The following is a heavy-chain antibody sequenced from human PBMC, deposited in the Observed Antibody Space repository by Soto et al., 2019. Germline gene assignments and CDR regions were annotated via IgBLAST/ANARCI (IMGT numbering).Heavy chain of an antibody. CDR2: SRNKDHRYST. D-gene: IGHD4-4*01. CDR3: VRGYRGFDP. V-gene: IGHV3-72*01. J-gene: IGHJ5*02. Sequence: EVQLVESGGGLVQPGGSLRLSCAVSGFTFKDHYMDWVRQAPGKGLEWVGRSRNKDHRYSTEYAASVKGKFSNSRDDSENLLCLHMNGLKGEGSAVYYCVRGYRGFDPWGPGTLVTGPS. CDR1: GFTFKDHY.